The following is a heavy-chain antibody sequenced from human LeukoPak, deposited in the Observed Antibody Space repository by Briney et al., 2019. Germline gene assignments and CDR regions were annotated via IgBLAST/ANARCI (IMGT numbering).Heavy chain of an antibody. D-gene: IGHD1-26*01. CDR2: INHSGST. J-gene: IGHJ4*02. V-gene: IGHV4-34*01. CDR3: ARVGATTASPYFDY. Sequence: SETLSLTCAVYGGSFSGYYWSWIRQPPGKGLEWIGEINHSGSTNYNPSLKSRVTISVDTSKNQFSLKLSSVTAADTAVYYCARVGATTASPYFDYWGQGTLVTVSS. CDR1: GGSFSGYY.